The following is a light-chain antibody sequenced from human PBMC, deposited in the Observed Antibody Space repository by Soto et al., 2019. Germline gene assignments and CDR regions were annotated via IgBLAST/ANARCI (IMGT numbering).Light chain of an antibody. J-gene: IGLJ1*01. CDR2: AVN. V-gene: IGLV2-8*01. Sequence: SGLPPPPSAPGYPGQSVSISCTATSSDVGGYQYVSWYQQYPGKAPKLMIYAVNKRPSGVPDRFSGSRSGNTASLTVSRLQAKDEADYYCSSYAGSNNYVFGTGTKVTVL. CDR3: SSYAGSNNYV. CDR1: SSDVGGYQY.